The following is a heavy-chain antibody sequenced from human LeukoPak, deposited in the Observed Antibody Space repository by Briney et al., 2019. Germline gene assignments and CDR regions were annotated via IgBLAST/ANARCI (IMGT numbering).Heavy chain of an antibody. Sequence: ATVKVSCKASGYTFSSYDITWVRQAPGQGLEWMGWISAYNGNTNYAQKLQGRVTMTTDTSTNTAYMELRSLRSDDTAVYYCARGKYYFDYWGQGTLVTVSS. J-gene: IGHJ4*02. CDR1: GYTFSSYD. V-gene: IGHV1-18*01. CDR3: ARGKYYFDY. CDR2: ISAYNGNT.